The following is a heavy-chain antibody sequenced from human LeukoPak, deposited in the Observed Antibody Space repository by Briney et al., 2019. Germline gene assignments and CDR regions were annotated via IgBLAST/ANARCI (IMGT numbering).Heavy chain of an antibody. V-gene: IGHV1-8*01. CDR2: MNPSSGNT. CDR3: ARGPVWYQLRNEGSGGYYYYYMDV. CDR1: GYTFTSYD. Sequence: ASVKVSCKASGYTFTSYDINWVRQATGQGLEWMGWMNPSSGNTGYAQKFQGRVTMTRNTSISTAYMELSSLRSEDTAVYYCARGPVWYQLRNEGSGGYYYYYMDVWGKGTTVTVSS. D-gene: IGHD2-2*01. J-gene: IGHJ6*03.